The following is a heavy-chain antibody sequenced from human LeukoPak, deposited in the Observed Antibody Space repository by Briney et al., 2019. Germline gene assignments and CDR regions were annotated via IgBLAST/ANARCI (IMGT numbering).Heavy chain of an antibody. D-gene: IGHD5-18*01. CDR3: AKVILVDTAMVTVTYYYYYMDV. V-gene: IGHV3-30*02. CDR2: IRYDGSNK. Sequence: GGSLRLSCAASGFTFSSYGMHWVRQAPGKGLEWVAFIRYDGSNKYYADSVKGRFTISRDNSKNTLYLQMNSLRAEDTAVYCCAKVILVDTAMVTVTYYYYYMDVWGKGTTVTVSS. CDR1: GFTFSSYG. J-gene: IGHJ6*03.